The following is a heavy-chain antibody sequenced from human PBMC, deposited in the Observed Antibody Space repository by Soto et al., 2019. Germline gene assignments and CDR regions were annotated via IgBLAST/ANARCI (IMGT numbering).Heavy chain of an antibody. D-gene: IGHD2-15*01. Sequence: HVQLVQSGAAVKKPGSSVKVSCKSSGGPFSGHTMNWVRQAPGQGLEWMGGLTPIFDAPIYAQNFRGRVTITADEPASTAYMELSSRTSEDTAVYYCARDRREVVGNEAFDFWGQGTMVTVSS. CDR1: GGPFSGHT. CDR3: ARDRREVVGNEAFDF. CDR2: LTPIFDAP. J-gene: IGHJ3*01. V-gene: IGHV1-69*12.